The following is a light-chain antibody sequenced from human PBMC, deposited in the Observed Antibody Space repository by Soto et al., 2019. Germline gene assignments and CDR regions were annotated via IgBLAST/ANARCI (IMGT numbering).Light chain of an antibody. J-gene: IGKJ1*01. CDR3: QQRSNWPGT. CDR1: QSVSSY. Sequence: EIVLTQSPAPLSLSPGQRATLSCRASQSVSSYLAWYQQKPGQAPRLLIYDASNRSTGIPARFSGSGSWTDFTLTSSSLEPEDFAVYKCQQRSNWPGTFGEGTKVEIK. CDR2: DAS. V-gene: IGKV3-11*01.